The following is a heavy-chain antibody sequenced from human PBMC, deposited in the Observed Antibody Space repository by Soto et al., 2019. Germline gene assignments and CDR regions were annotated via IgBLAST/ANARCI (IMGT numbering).Heavy chain of an antibody. V-gene: IGHV1-18*01. Sequence: DSVKVSCKASGYTFSNFGLSWVRQARGQGLEWMGWISPSNGQTIYAQNFHGRVTMTTDTSTATAHMELRSLISDDTAVYYCARVIMIFGVANLASYFDYWGQGTRVPVSS. J-gene: IGHJ4*02. CDR1: GYTFSNFG. CDR2: ISPSNGQT. CDR3: ARVIMIFGVANLASYFDY. D-gene: IGHD3-3*01.